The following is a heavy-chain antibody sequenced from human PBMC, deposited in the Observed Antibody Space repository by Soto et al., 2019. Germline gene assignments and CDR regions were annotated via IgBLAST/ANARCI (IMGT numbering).Heavy chain of an antibody. V-gene: IGHV3-30-3*01. CDR2: ISYDGSSK. CDR3: ATFAELRHYYYYGLDV. D-gene: IGHD3-10*01. J-gene: IGHJ6*02. Sequence: SLRLSCAGFGFTFSSYAMHWVRQAPGKGPEWVAVISYDGSSKYYVDSVKGRFTISRDNNQNTVYLQMNSLRAEDTAVYFCATFAELRHYYYYGLDVWGQGTTVTVYS. CDR1: GFTFSSYA.